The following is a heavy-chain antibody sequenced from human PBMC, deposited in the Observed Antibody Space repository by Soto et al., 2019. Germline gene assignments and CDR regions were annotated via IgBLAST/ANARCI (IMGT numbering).Heavy chain of an antibody. Sequence: GGSLRLSCAASGFTFSSYSMNWVRQAPGKGLEWVSSISSSSSYIYYADSVKGRFTISRDNAKNSLYLQMNSLRAEDTAVYYCAGPGGYVDTAMDDYYYYGMDVWGQGTTVTVSS. CDR1: GFTFSSYS. D-gene: IGHD5-18*01. CDR2: ISSSSSYI. J-gene: IGHJ6*02. CDR3: AGPGGYVDTAMDDYYYYGMDV. V-gene: IGHV3-21*01.